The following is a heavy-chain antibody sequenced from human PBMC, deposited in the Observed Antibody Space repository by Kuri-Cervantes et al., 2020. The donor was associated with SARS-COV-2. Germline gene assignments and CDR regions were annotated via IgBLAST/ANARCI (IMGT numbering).Heavy chain of an antibody. CDR1: GFTFSSYA. Sequence: GGSLRLSCAASGFTFSSYAMSWVRQAPGKGLEWVGRIKSKTDGGTTDYAAPVKGRFTISRDDSKNTLYLQMNSLKTEDTAVYYCTTSITGTPFDYWGQGTLVTVSS. D-gene: IGHD1-20*01. J-gene: IGHJ4*02. CDR2: IKSKTDGGTT. V-gene: IGHV3-15*05. CDR3: TTSITGTPFDY.